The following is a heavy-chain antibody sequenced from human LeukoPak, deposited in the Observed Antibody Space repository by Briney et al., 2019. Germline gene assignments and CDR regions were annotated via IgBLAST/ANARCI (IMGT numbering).Heavy chain of an antibody. CDR1: GFTFRSYG. J-gene: IGHJ4*02. CDR2: IWYDGSNK. CDR3: ARDGSSGWYWVDY. D-gene: IGHD6-19*01. V-gene: IGHV3-33*01. Sequence: PGRSLRLCCAASGFTFRSYGMHWVRQAPGKGLEPVAVIWYDGSNKYYADSVKGRFTISRGNSKNTLYLQMNSLRAEDTAVYYCARDGSSGWYWVDYWGQGTLVTVSS.